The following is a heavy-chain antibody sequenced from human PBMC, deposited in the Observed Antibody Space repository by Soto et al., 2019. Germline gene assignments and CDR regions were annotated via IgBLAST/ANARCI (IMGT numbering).Heavy chain of an antibody. V-gene: IGHV3-33*01. CDR3: AREGGSSSWCFDY. CDR2: IWYDGSNK. D-gene: IGHD6-13*01. CDR1: GFTFSSYG. J-gene: IGHJ4*02. Sequence: QVQLVESGGGVVQPGRSLRLSCAASGFTFSSYGMHWVRQAPGKGLEWVAVIWYDGSNKYYADSVKGRFTISRDNSKNTLYLQMNSLRAEDTAVYYCAREGGSSSWCFDYWGQGTLVTVSS.